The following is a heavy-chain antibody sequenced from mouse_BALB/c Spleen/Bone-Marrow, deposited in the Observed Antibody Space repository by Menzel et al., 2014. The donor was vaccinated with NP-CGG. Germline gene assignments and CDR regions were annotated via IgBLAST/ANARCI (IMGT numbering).Heavy chain of an antibody. Sequence: QVQLQQSGPGPVSPSQSLSITCTVSGFSLTSYGVHWVRQPPGKGLEWLGVIWAGGSTNYNSALMSRLSISKDNSKSQVFLKMNSLQTDDKAMYYCVRGGGDGYYNWYFDVWGAGTTVTVSS. D-gene: IGHD2-3*01. CDR1: GFSLTSYG. J-gene: IGHJ1*01. CDR3: VRGGGDGYYNWYFDV. V-gene: IGHV2-9*02. CDR2: IWAGGST.